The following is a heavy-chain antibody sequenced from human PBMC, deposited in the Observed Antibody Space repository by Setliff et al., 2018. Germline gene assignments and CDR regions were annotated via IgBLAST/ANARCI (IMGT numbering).Heavy chain of an antibody. J-gene: IGHJ4*02. CDR3: ARDRLGNSGWFDFDF. CDR1: GFTFGSNW. D-gene: IGHD6-19*01. CDR2: IKFDDRPT. V-gene: IGHV3-30*01. Sequence: LSLSCAASGFTFGSNWMNWVRQTPGKGLEWVATIKFDDRPTYYADSVKGRFTISRDNSRNTLYLQMNSLGPEDTAVYYCARDRLGNSGWFDFDFWGQGTLVTVSS.